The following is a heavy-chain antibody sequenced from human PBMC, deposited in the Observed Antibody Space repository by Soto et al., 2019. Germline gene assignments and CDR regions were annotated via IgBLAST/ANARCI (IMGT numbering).Heavy chain of an antibody. CDR1: GFTFSNTW. CDR2: IKTKADGGTT. V-gene: IGHV3-15*07. Sequence: EAQLVESGGALVEPGGSLRLSCVASGFTFSNTWMNWVRQAPGKGLEWVGRIKTKADGGTTDYAAPVKGRFTISRDDSKNTLFLQMSGLETEDTAAYYCTSVRTYWGQGTLVTVSP. CDR3: TSVRTY. J-gene: IGHJ4*02.